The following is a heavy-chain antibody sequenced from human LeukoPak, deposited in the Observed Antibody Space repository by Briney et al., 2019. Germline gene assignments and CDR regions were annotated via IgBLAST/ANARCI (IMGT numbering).Heavy chain of an antibody. J-gene: IGHJ4*02. CDR1: GGSISSYY. CDR3: ENRVGADYFDY. D-gene: IGHD1-26*01. CDR2: IYYSGST. Sequence: PSETLSLTCTVSGGSISSYYWSWIRQPPGKGREWIGYIYYSGSTNYNPSLKSRVTISVDTSKNQFSLKLSSVTAADTAVYYCENRVGADYFDYWGQGTLVTVSS. V-gene: IGHV4-59*01.